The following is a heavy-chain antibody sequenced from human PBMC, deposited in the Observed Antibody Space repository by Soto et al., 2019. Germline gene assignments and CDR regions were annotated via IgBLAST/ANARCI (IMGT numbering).Heavy chain of an antibody. CDR1: GFTFSSYG. Sequence: GGSLRLSCAASGFTFSSYGMHWVRQAPGKGLEWVAVIWYDGSNKYYADSVKGRFTISGDNSKNTLYLQMNSRRAEDTAVYYCARDFSGDWGDYWGQGTLVTVSS. CDR2: IWYDGSNK. D-gene: IGHD3-16*01. V-gene: IGHV3-33*01. J-gene: IGHJ4*02. CDR3: ARDFSGDWGDY.